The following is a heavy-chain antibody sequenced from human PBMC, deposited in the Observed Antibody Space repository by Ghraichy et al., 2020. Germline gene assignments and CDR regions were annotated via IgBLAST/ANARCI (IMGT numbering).Heavy chain of an antibody. J-gene: IGHJ4*02. Sequence: SETLSLTCAVYGGSFSGYYWSWVRQPPGKGLEWIGEINHSGSTNYNPSLKSRVTVSVDTSKNQFSLRLRSVTAADTAVYYCARGDDYSNPLGYWGQGTLVTVYS. V-gene: IGHV4-34*01. CDR2: INHSGST. CDR3: ARGDDYSNPLGY. CDR1: GGSFSGYY. D-gene: IGHD4-11*01.